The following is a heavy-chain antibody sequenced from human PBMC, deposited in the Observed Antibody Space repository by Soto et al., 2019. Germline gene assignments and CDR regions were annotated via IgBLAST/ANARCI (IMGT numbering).Heavy chain of an antibody. CDR3: ARHGGAYDSSGYTH. CDR2: IYYSGST. Sequence: QLQLQESGPGLVKPSETLSLTCTVSGGSISSSSYYWGWIRQPPGKGLEWIGSIYYSGSTYYNPSLKSRVTISVDTSKNQFSLKLSSVTAADTAVYYCARHGGAYDSSGYTHWGQGTLVTVSS. CDR1: GGSISSSSYY. D-gene: IGHD3-22*01. J-gene: IGHJ4*02. V-gene: IGHV4-39*01.